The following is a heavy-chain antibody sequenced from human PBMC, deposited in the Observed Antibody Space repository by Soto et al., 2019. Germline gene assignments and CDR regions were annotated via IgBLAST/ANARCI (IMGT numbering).Heavy chain of an antibody. J-gene: IGHJ4*01. CDR1: GFTFSNYW. D-gene: IGHD3-16*01. V-gene: IGHV3-74*01. Sequence: EVQLVESGGGLVQPGGSLRLSCAASGFTFSNYWMHWVRQAPGKGLVWVSRIDSDGSGTTYADSVKGRFTISRDNAKNTLYLQMNSLRAEDTAVYYCARVRSDDYIWGSFPFDYWGQGTVVTVSS. CDR2: IDSDGSGT. CDR3: ARVRSDDYIWGSFPFDY.